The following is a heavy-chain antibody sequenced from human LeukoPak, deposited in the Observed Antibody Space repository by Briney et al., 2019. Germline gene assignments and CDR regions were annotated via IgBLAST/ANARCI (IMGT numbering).Heavy chain of an antibody. D-gene: IGHD1-20*01. CDR1: GFPFKSYA. Sequence: GGSLRLSCAASGFPFKSYAMSWVRQAPGKGLEWISYISSGVTTEYYADSVKGRFTISRDDAKNSLYLQMDSLRAEDTAVYYCARFNLGWLDPWGQRALVTVSS. V-gene: IGHV3-48*01. J-gene: IGHJ5*02. CDR2: ISSGVTTE. CDR3: ARFNLGWLDP.